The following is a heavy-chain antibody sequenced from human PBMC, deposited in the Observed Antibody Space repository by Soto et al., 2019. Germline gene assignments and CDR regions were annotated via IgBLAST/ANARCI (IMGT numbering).Heavy chain of an antibody. V-gene: IGHV3-74*01. J-gene: IGHJ4*02. CDR3: ARDGTSRYDY. CDR2: INDDGITT. D-gene: IGHD2-2*01. Sequence: GGSLRLSCAASGFTFGSYRMHWVRQAPGKGLVWVSRINDDGITTSDADSVKGRFTISRDNAKNTLYLQMNSLRVEDTAVYYCARDGTSRYDYWGQGTLVTV. CDR1: GFTFGSYR.